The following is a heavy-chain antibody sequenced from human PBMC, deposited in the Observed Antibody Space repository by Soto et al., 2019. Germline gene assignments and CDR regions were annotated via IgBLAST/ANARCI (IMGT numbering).Heavy chain of an antibody. Sequence: SETLSLTCAVSGDSMSSSDYYWGWIRQPPGKGLEWIGCIYYSGSTNLNPSLKSRVSMSVDTSKNQFSLNLNSVTAADTAIYYCAKEMTTIPSNWFDPRGLGPLVTVSS. CDR2: IYYSGST. V-gene: IGHV4-39*07. CDR3: AKEMTTIPSNWFDP. D-gene: IGHD4-17*01. J-gene: IGHJ5*02. CDR1: GDSMSSSDYY.